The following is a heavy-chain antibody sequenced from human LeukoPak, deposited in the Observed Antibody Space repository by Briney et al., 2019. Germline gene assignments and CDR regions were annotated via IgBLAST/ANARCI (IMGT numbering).Heavy chain of an antibody. CDR3: ARHSSPRPNDAFDI. J-gene: IGHJ3*02. CDR1: GYTFTSYD. V-gene: IGHV1-8*01. Sequence: ASVKVSCKASGYTFTSYDINWVRQATGQGLEWMGWMNPNSGNTGYAQKFQGRVTMTRNTSISTAYMELSSLRSEDTAVYYCARHSSPRPNDAFDIWGQGTMVTVSS. CDR2: MNPNSGNT. D-gene: IGHD3-22*01.